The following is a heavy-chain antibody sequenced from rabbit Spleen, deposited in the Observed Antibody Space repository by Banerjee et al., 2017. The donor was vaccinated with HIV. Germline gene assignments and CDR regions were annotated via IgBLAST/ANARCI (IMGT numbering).Heavy chain of an antibody. D-gene: IGHD8-1*01. V-gene: IGHV1S45*01. J-gene: IGHJ6*01. Sequence: QEQLEESGGGLVQPEGSLTLTCTASGFTISSSDYMCWVRLAPGKGLEWIVCIDSGSSGFTYFASWAKGRFTISKTSSTTVTLQMTSLTAADTATYFCARDTASSFSSYGMDLWGPGTLVTVS. CDR1: GFTISSSDY. CDR3: ARDTASSFSSYGMDL. CDR2: IDSGSSGFT.